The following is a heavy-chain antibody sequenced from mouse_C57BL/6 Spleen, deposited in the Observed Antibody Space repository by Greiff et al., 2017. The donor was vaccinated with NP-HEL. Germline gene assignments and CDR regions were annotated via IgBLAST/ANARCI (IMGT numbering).Heavy chain of an antibody. J-gene: IGHJ2*01. V-gene: IGHV2-2*01. Sequence: QVHVKQSGPGLVQPSQSLSITCTVSGFSLTSYGVHWVRQSPGKGLEWLGVIWSGGSTDYHAAFISRLSISKDNSKSQVFFKMNSLQADDTAIYYCARDAYYFDYWGQGTTLTVSS. CDR3: ARDAYYFDY. CDR1: GFSLTSYG. CDR2: IWSGGST.